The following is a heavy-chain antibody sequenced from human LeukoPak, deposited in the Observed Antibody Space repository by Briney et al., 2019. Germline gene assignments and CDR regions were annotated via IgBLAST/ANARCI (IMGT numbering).Heavy chain of an antibody. V-gene: IGHV3-7*01. J-gene: IGHJ4*02. CDR3: ARDSPSIAVAGTRFDY. CDR1: GFTFSSYW. Sequence: GGSLRLSCAASGFTFSSYWMSWARQAPGKGLEWVANIKQDGSEKYYVDSVKGRFTISRDNAKNSLYLQMNSLRAEDTAVYYCARDSPSIAVAGTRFDYWGQGTLVTVSS. D-gene: IGHD6-19*01. CDR2: IKQDGSEK.